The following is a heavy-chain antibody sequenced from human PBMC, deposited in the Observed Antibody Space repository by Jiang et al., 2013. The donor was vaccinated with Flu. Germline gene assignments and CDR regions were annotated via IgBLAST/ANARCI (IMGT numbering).Heavy chain of an antibody. CDR3: ARQYQWLLLRVGFNWFDP. CDR2: IYYSGST. J-gene: IGHJ5*02. V-gene: IGHV4-39*01. CDR1: GGSISSSSYY. D-gene: IGHD3-22*01. Sequence: GLVKPSETLSLTCTVSGGSISSSSYYWGWIRQPPGKGLEWIGSIYYSGSTYYNPSLKSRVTISVDTSKNQFSLKLSSVTAADTAVYYCARQYQWLLLRVGFNWFDPWGQGTLVTVSS.